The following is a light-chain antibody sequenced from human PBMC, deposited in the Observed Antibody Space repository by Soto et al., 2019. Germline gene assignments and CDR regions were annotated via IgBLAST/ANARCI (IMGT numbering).Light chain of an antibody. CDR2: AAS. CDR1: QGISSY. CDR3: QQYYSYPSWT. Sequence: IRMTQSPSSLSASKGDRVTITCRASQGISSYLAWYQQKPGKAPKLLIYAASTLQSGVPSRFSGSGSGTDFTLTISCLQSEDFATYYCQQYYSYPSWTFGQGTKVEIK. V-gene: IGKV1-8*01. J-gene: IGKJ1*01.